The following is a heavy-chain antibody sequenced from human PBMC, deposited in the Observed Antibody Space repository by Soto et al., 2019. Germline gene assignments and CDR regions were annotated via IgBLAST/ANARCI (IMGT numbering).Heavy chain of an antibody. V-gene: IGHV1-46*01. D-gene: IGHD6-13*01. CDR2: INPSGDRT. CDR1: GYTFTNYY. Sequence: ASVKVSCKASGYTFTNYYMHWVRQAPGQGLEWMGIINPSGDRTSYAQKFQGRVTMTRDTSTSTVYMELSSLRSEDTAVYYCARYRDGVAAEYNWFDPWGQGTLVTVSS. CDR3: ARYRDGVAAEYNWFDP. J-gene: IGHJ5*02.